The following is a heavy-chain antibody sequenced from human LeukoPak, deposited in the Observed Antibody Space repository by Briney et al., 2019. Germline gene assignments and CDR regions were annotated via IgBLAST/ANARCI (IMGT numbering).Heavy chain of an antibody. D-gene: IGHD3-3*01. Sequence: PGGSLRLSCAASGFTFSSYEMNWVRQAPGKGLEWVSYISSSGSTIYYADSVKGRFTISRDNAKNSLYLQMNSLRAEDTAVYYCARSYYDFWSGYSDAFDIWGQGTMSPSLQ. CDR2: ISSSGSTI. CDR1: GFTFSSYE. V-gene: IGHV3-48*03. J-gene: IGHJ3*02. CDR3: ARSYYDFWSGYSDAFDI.